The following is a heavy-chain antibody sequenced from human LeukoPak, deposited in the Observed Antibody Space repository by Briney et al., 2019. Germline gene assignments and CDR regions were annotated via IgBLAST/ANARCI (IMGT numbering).Heavy chain of an antibody. CDR3: ARRVVVPAAPYYFDY. CDR2: INSDGSST. Sequence: GGSLRLSCAASGFIFSGYWMHWVRQAPGKGLVWVSRINSDGSSTSYADSVKGRFTISRDNAKNTLYLQMNSLRPEDTAVYYCARRVVVPAAPYYFDYWGQGTLVTVSS. D-gene: IGHD2-2*01. CDR1: GFIFSGYW. V-gene: IGHV3-74*01. J-gene: IGHJ4*02.